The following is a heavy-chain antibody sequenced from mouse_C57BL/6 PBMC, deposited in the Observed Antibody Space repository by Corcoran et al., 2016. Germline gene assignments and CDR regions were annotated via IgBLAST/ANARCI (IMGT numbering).Heavy chain of an antibody. CDR3: ARSGDYYGSTRFAY. D-gene: IGHD1-1*01. J-gene: IGHJ3*01. CDR2: INPNNGGP. CDR1: GYTFTDYN. V-gene: IGHV1-18*01. Sequence: EVQLQQSGPELVKPGASVKIPCKASGYTFTDYNMDWVKQSHGKRLEWIGDINPNNGGPIYNQKFKGKATLTVDKSSSTAYMELRSLTSEDTAVYYCARSGDYYGSTRFAYWGQGTLGTGSA.